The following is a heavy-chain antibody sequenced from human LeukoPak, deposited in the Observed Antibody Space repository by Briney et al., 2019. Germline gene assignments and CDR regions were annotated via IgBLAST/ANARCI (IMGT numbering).Heavy chain of an antibody. V-gene: IGHV3-15*01. Sequence: GGSLRLSCAASGFTFSSYAMSWVRQAPGKGLEWVGRIQRKIDGGTTDYAAPVKGRFTISRDDSKNTLYLQLNSLKTEDTAVYYCTTEREGGPDYWGQGTLVTVSS. CDR2: IQRKIDGGTT. CDR3: TTEREGGPDY. D-gene: IGHD3-16*01. J-gene: IGHJ4*02. CDR1: GFTFSSYA.